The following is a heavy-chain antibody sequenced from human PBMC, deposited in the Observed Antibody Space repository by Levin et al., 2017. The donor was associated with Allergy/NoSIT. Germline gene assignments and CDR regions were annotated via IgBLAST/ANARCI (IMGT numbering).Heavy chain of an antibody. V-gene: IGHV1-2*06. CDR3: ARDRFLKYSSSSFWFDP. D-gene: IGHD6-6*01. CDR1: GYPFPGYY. J-gene: IGHJ5*02. CDR2: INPNSGGT. Sequence: ESLKISCKASGYPFPGYYMHWVRPAPGQGLEWMGRINPNSGGTNYAQKFQGRVTMTRDTSISTAYMELSRLRSDDTAVYYCARDRFLKYSSSSFWFDPWGQGTLVTVSS.